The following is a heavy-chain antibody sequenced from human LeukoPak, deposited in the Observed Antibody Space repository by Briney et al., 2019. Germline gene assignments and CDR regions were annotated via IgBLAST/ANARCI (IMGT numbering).Heavy chain of an antibody. CDR3: ARSLLAYCGGDCYSFGAFDI. CDR2: MNPNSGNT. Sequence: GASVKVSCKASGYTFTSYDINWVRQATGQGLEWMGWMNPNSGNTGYAQKFQGRVTMTRNTSISTAYMELSSLRSEDTAVYYCARSLLAYCGGDCYSFGAFDIWGQGTMVTVSS. V-gene: IGHV1-8*01. D-gene: IGHD2-21*02. J-gene: IGHJ3*02. CDR1: GYTFTSYD.